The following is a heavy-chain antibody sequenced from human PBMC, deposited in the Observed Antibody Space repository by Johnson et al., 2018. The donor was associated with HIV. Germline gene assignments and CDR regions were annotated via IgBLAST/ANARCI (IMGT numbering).Heavy chain of an antibody. CDR2: IHWNGCST. V-gene: IGHV3-20*04. J-gene: IGHJ3*02. CDR1: GFTFDDYG. CDR3: ARVTRYNWNSDAFDI. Sequence: VQLVESGGGVVRPGGSLRLSCTASGFTFDDYGMSWVRQAPGKGLEWVSGIHWNGCSTGYADSVKGRFTISRDNAKNSLYLQMNSLRAEETALYYCARVTRYNWNSDAFDIWGQGTMVTVSS. D-gene: IGHD1-1*01.